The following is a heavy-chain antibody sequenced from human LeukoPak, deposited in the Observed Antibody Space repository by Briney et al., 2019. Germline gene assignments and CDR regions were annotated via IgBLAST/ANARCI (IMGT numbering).Heavy chain of an antibody. Sequence: GGSLRLSCAASGFTFSDYWVNWVRQAPGKRLEWVASIRQDGGEKTYVDSVKGRFTISRDNTKNSLYLQMSSLRAEHTAIYSCARDGTAAGLYFDLWGQGTLGTVSS. CDR1: GFTFSDYW. CDR2: IRQDGGEK. V-gene: IGHV3-7*01. D-gene: IGHD6-13*01. J-gene: IGHJ4*01. CDR3: ARDGTAAGLYFDL.